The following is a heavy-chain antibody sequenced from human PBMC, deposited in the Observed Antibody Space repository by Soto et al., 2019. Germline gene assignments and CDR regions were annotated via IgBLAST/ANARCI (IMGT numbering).Heavy chain of an antibody. CDR3: ARDGPPMDY. D-gene: IGHD2-2*01. V-gene: IGHV1-18*01. CDR1: GYTFSSYG. J-gene: IGHJ4*02. CDR2: ISAYNGNK. Sequence: QVQLVQSGAEVKKPGASVKVSCKASGYTFSSYGNSWVRQAPGQGLERMGWISAYNGNKKYAQKLQGRVTMTTDTSTSSPYMELRSLRSDDTAVYYCARDGPPMDYWGQGTLVTVSS.